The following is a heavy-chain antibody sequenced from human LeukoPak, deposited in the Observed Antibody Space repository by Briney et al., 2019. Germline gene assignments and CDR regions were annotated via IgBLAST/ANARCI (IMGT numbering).Heavy chain of an antibody. Sequence: ASVKVSCKASGYTFTGYYMHWVRQAPGQGLEWMGWINPNSGGTNYAQKFQGRVTVTRDTSISTAYMELSRLRSDDTAVYYCARGFWSGSYRSLDAFDIWGQGTMVTVSS. J-gene: IGHJ3*02. D-gene: IGHD1-26*01. CDR2: INPNSGGT. V-gene: IGHV1-2*02. CDR3: ARGFWSGSYRSLDAFDI. CDR1: GYTFTGYY.